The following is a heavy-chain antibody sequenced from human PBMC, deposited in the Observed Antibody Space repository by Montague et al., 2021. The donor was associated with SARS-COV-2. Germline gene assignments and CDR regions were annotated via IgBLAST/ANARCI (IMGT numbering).Heavy chain of an antibody. Sequence: SETLSLTCTVSGDSFNSPKYYCAWIRQPPGKGLEWIGSTYDSGTTYDNPSLRSRVTISVDTSKTQFSPKMISVTAADTAVYYCARGSYGSGSYHAFDIWGQGTAVAVSS. D-gene: IGHD3-10*01. CDR2: TYDSGTT. J-gene: IGHJ3*02. CDR1: GDSFNSPKYY. CDR3: ARGSYGSGSYHAFDI. V-gene: IGHV4-39*01.